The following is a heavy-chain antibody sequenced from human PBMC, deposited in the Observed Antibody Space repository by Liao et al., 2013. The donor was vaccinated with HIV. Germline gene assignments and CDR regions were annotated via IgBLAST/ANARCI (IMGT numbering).Heavy chain of an antibody. J-gene: IGHJ6*03. D-gene: IGHD2-2*01. V-gene: IGHV4-61*05. CDR2: IYYSGST. Sequence: QLQLQESGPGLVKPSETLSLTCTVSGGSISSSSYYWGWIRQPPGKGLEWIGYIYYSGSTNYNPSLKSRVTISVDTSKNQFSLKLSSVTAADTAVYYCARDGRFYCSSTSCSYSYFMDVWGKGTTVTVSS. CDR1: GGSISSSSYY. CDR3: ARDGRFYCSSTSCSYSYFMDV.